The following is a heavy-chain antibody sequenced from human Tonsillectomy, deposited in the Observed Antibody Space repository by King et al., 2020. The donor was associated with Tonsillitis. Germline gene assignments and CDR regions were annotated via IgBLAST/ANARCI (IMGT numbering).Heavy chain of an antibody. CDR2: ISRDNKYI. J-gene: IGHJ4*02. CDR1: GFIFSSFT. CDR3: ARTPSYMIVRDS. D-gene: IGHD3-16*01. Sequence: VQLVESGGGPVKPGGSLRLSCAASGFIFSSFTMNWVRQAPGKGLEWVSSISRDNKYIYYAESVKGRFTISRDNAKNSLYLRMNSLRVEDTAVYYCARTPSYMIVRDSWGQGTLVTVSS. V-gene: IGHV3-21*01.